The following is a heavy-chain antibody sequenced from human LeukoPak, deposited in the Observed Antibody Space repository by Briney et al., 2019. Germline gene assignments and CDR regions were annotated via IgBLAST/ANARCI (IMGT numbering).Heavy chain of an antibody. J-gene: IGHJ4*02. CDR2: ISYDGSNK. CDR1: GFTFSSYA. V-gene: IGHV3-30*04. D-gene: IGHD1-26*01. CDR3: ARGQWELPSPYYFDY. Sequence: AGGSLRLSCAASGFTFSSYAMHWVRQAPGKGLEGGAVISYDGSNKYYADSVKGRFTISRDNSKNTLYLQMNSLRAEDTAVYYCARGQWELPSPYYFDYWGQGTLVTVSS.